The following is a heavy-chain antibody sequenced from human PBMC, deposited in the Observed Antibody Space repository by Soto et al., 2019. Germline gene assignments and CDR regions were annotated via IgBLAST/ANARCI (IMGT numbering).Heavy chain of an antibody. Sequence: SETLSLTCTVSGGSISSYYWSWIRQPPGKGLEWIGYIYYSGSTNYNPSLKSRVTISVDTSKNQFSLKLSSVTAADTAMYYCARWVPYCGGDCYSPPRGWFDPWGQGTLVTVSS. CDR3: ARWVPYCGGDCYSPPRGWFDP. V-gene: IGHV4-59*01. CDR2: IYYSGST. D-gene: IGHD2-21*02. CDR1: GGSISSYY. J-gene: IGHJ5*02.